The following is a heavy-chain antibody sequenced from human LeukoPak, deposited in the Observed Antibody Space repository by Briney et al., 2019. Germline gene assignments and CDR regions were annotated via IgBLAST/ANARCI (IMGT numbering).Heavy chain of an antibody. CDR3: ATVNCSGGSCWEDYFDY. V-gene: IGHV1-24*01. CDR2: FDPEDGET. CDR1: GYTLTELS. D-gene: IGHD2-15*01. J-gene: IGHJ4*02. Sequence: ASVKVSCRVSGYTLTELSMHWVRQAPGKGPEWMGGFDPEDGETIYAQKFQGRVTMTEDTSTDTAYMELSSLRSEDTAVYYCATVNCSGGSCWEDYFDYWGQGTLVTVSS.